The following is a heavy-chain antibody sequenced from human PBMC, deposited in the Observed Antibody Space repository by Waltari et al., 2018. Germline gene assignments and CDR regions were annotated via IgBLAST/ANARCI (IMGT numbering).Heavy chain of an antibody. CDR3: GGGGGFGGGTVLY. CDR1: GGTFSSYA. D-gene: IGHD3-10*01. J-gene: IGHJ4*02. CDR2: ILPFFGTA. Sequence: QVQLVQSGAEVKKPGSSVKVSCKASGGTFSSYAISWVRQAPGQGLEWMGRILPFFGTANSAKKFQGSSTITEEKATSTAYMGLGSRSSEAPAVYYCGGGGGFGGGTVLYWGQGTLVTVSS. V-gene: IGHV1-69*08.